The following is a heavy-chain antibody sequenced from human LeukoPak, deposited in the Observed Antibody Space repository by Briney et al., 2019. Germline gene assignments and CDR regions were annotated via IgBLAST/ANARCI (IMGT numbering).Heavy chain of an antibody. J-gene: IGHJ4*02. CDR1: GYTFTGYY. Sequence: GASVKVSCKASGYTFTGYYLHWVRQAPGQGLEWMGCVNPNSGDTNYAQKFQGSVTMTRDTSTSTVYMELSSLRSEDTAVYYCARSLGGSSLYLCDYWGQGTLVTVSS. V-gene: IGHV1-2*02. CDR3: ARSLGGSSLYLCDY. CDR2: VNPNSGDT. D-gene: IGHD3-16*01.